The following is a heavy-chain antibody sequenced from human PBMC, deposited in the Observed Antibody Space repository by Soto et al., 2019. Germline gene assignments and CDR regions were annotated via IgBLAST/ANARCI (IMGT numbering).Heavy chain of an antibody. D-gene: IGHD3-10*01. CDR3: ARSRSWDGRDF. J-gene: IGHJ3*01. Sequence: QLRLQESGSGLLKPSQTLSLTCAVSGGSVSSGDFSWCWIRQPPGKGLEWVGYIYHSGTTYYHPSLKRRLTISLDRSNNQFSLKLASVTAADSAVYFCARSRSWDGRDFWGQGALVTVS. V-gene: IGHV4-30-2*01. CDR2: IYHSGTT. CDR1: GGSVSSGDFS.